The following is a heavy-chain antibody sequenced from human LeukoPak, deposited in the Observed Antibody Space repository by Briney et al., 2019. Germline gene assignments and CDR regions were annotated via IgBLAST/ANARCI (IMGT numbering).Heavy chain of an antibody. Sequence: PGTSLRLSCEAFGFTFSHFGMHWVRQAPGKGLEWVAVIWSDATNQYYGDSVKGRFTISRDNFKKTVSLQMDSLRAEDTAVYYCAKDAQSGFDYSNSLEHWGQGSLVTVSS. CDR2: IWSDATNQ. V-gene: IGHV3-33*06. CDR3: AKDAQSGFDYSNSLEH. D-gene: IGHD4-11*01. CDR1: GFTFSHFG. J-gene: IGHJ4*02.